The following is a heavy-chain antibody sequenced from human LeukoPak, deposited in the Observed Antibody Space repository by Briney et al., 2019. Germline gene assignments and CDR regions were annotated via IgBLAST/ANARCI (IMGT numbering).Heavy chain of an antibody. Sequence: PGGSLRLSCAASGFTFSSYAMSWVRQAPGKGLEWVSAISGSGGSTYYADSVKGRFTIPRDNSKNTLYLQMNSLRAEDTAVYYCAKVPDDFWSGYYRYWGQGTLVTVSS. CDR3: AKVPDDFWSGYYRY. J-gene: IGHJ4*02. V-gene: IGHV3-23*01. CDR2: ISGSGGST. CDR1: GFTFSSYA. D-gene: IGHD3-3*01.